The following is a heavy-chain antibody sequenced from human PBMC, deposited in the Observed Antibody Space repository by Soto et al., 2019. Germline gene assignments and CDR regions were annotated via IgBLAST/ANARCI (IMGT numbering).Heavy chain of an antibody. J-gene: IGHJ2*01. D-gene: IGHD3-10*01. CDR3: ARSKTYYYGSGSYGWYFDL. CDR2: IIPIFGTA. V-gene: IGHV1-69*12. Sequence: QVQLVQSGAEVKKPGSSVKVSCKASGGTFSSYAISWVRQAPGQGLEWMGGIIPIFGTANYAQKFQGRVTITADEATSRAYMELSSLRSEDTAVYYCARSKTYYYGSGSYGWYFDLWGRGTLVTVSS. CDR1: GGTFSSYA.